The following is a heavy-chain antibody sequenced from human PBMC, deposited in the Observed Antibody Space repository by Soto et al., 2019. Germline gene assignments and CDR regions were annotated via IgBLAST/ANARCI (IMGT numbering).Heavy chain of an antibody. V-gene: IGHV4-31*03. D-gene: IGHD4-17*01. CDR2: IYYSGST. CDR3: ARDADYGGKATFDY. CDR1: GGSISSGGYY. J-gene: IGHJ4*02. Sequence: SETLSLTCTVSGGSISSGGYYWSWIRQHPGKGLEWIGYIYYSGSTYYNPSLKSRVTISVDTSKNQFSLKLSSVTAADTAVYYCARDADYGGKATFDYWGQGTLVTVSS.